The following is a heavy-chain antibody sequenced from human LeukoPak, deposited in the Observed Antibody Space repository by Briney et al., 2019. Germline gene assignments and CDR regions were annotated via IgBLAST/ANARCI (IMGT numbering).Heavy chain of an antibody. Sequence: SETLSLTCTVSGGSISSSSYYWGWIRQPPGKGLEWIGSIYYSGSTYYNPSLKSRVTISVDTSKNQFSLKLSSVTTADTAVYYCARPVLRYFDWLEGYFDYRGQGTLVTVSS. D-gene: IGHD3-9*01. CDR3: ARPVLRYFDWLEGYFDY. CDR2: IYYSGST. CDR1: GGSISSSSYY. V-gene: IGHV4-39*01. J-gene: IGHJ4*02.